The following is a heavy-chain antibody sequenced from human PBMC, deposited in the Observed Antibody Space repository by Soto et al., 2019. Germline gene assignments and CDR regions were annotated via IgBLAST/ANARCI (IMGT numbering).Heavy chain of an antibody. Sequence: EVQLLESGGGLVQPGGSLRLSCAASGFTFSNYAMSWVRQAPGKGLEWVSVISGSGDSTYYADSVKGRFTISRDNSKNTLYLQMSSLRAEDTAVYYCAKDSSGYYGVFDYWGQGTLVTVSS. V-gene: IGHV3-23*01. CDR1: GFTFSNYA. J-gene: IGHJ4*02. CDR2: ISGSGDST. CDR3: AKDSSGYYGVFDY. D-gene: IGHD3-22*01.